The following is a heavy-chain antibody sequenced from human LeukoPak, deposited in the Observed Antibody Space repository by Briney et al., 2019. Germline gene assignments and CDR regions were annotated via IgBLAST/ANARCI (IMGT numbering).Heavy chain of an antibody. CDR1: GFTFSDYY. V-gene: IGHV3-11*01. D-gene: IGHD5-18*01. Sequence: GGSLRLSCAASGFTFSDYYMSWIRQAPGKGLEWVSYISSSGSTIYYADSVKGRFTISRDNAKNSLYLQMNSLRAEDTAVHYCARNTAMVTGDYYYYMDVWGKGTTVTVSS. CDR2: ISSSGSTI. J-gene: IGHJ6*03. CDR3: ARNTAMVTGDYYYYMDV.